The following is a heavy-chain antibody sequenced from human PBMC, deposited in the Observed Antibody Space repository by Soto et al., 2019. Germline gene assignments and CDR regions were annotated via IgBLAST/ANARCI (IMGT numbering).Heavy chain of an antibody. CDR3: ARDTSRYVTIFGVVIVPDYYYGMDV. J-gene: IGHJ6*02. CDR2: ISAYNGNT. CDR1: GYTFTSYG. V-gene: IGHV1-18*01. Sequence: ASVKVSCKASGYTFTSYGISWVRQAPGQGLEWMGWISAYNGNTNYAQKLQGRVTITTDTSTSTAYMELSSLRSEDTAVYYCARDTSRYVTIFGVVIVPDYYYGMDVWGQGTTVTVSS. D-gene: IGHD3-3*01.